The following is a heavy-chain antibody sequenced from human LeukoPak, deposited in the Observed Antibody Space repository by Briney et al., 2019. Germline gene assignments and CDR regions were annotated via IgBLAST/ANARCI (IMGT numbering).Heavy chain of an antibody. J-gene: IGHJ4*02. CDR1: GYTFTGYY. CDR3: ARSGRVGATRFDY. D-gene: IGHD1-26*01. Sequence: ASVTVSCKASGYTFTGYYMHWVRQAPGQGLEWMGWINPNSGGTNYAQKFQGRVTMTRDTPISTAYMELSRLRSDDTAVYYCARSGRVGATRFDYWGQGTPVTVSS. CDR2: INPNSGGT. V-gene: IGHV1-2*02.